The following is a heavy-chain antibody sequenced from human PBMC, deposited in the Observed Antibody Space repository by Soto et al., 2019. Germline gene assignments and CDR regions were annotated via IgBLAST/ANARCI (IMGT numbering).Heavy chain of an antibody. CDR1: GFNFRNFN. CDR2: ISSSSYYI. V-gene: IGHV3-21*06. J-gene: IGHJ6*02. CDR3: ARNRDPSSKTHGMDV. Sequence: PGGSLRLSCEGSGFNFRNFNMNWVRQAPGKGLEWVSSISSSSYYIYYADSVKGRFTISRDNAKNTLFLQMNSLRADDTAVYYCARNRDPSSKTHGMDVWGQGTTVTVSS.